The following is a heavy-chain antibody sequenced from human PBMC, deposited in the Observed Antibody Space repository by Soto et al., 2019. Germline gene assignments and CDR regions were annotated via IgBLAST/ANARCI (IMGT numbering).Heavy chain of an antibody. Sequence: GGSLRLSCAASGFTFSSYSMNWVRQAPGKGLEWVSSISSSSSYIYYADSVKGRFTISRDNAKNSLYLQMNSLRAEDTAVYYCARDGYCTNGVCYIPYYYYGMDVWGQGTTVTVSS. J-gene: IGHJ6*02. V-gene: IGHV3-21*01. CDR3: ARDGYCTNGVCYIPYYYYGMDV. D-gene: IGHD2-8*01. CDR1: GFTFSSYS. CDR2: ISSSSSYI.